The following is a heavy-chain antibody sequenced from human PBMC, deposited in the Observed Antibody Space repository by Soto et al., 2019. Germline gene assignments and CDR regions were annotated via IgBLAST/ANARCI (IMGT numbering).Heavy chain of an antibody. CDR1: GYSFTSYW. CDR2: IYPGDSDT. J-gene: IGHJ6*02. Sequence: GEALKISCKGSGYSFTSYWIGWVRQMPGKGLEWMGIIYPGDSDTRYSPSFQGQVTISADKSISTAYLQWSSLKASDTAMYYCARRMIGVGGDYYGMDVWGQGTTVTVSS. D-gene: IGHD3-22*01. CDR3: ARRMIGVGGDYYGMDV. V-gene: IGHV5-51*01.